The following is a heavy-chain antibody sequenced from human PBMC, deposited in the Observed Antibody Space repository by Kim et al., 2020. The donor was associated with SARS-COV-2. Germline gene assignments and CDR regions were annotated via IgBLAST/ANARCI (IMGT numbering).Heavy chain of an antibody. CDR3: AKNLEYSSSSPVY. D-gene: IGHD6-6*01. J-gene: IGHJ4*02. CDR1: GFTFSSYG. V-gene: IGHV3-30*18. CDR2: ISYDGSNK. Sequence: GGSLRLSCAASGFTFSSYGMHWVRQAPGKGLEWVAVISYDGSNKYYADSVKGRFTISRDNSKNTLYLQMNSLRAEDTAVYYCAKNLEYSSSSPVYWGQGTLVTVSS.